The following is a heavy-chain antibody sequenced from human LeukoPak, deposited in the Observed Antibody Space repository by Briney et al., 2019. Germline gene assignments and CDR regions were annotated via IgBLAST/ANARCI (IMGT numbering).Heavy chain of an antibody. J-gene: IGHJ4*02. CDR1: GGSISSYY. V-gene: IGHV4-59*01. Sequence: PSETLSLTCTVSGGSISSYYWSWIRQPPGKGLEWIGYIYYSGSTNCNPSLKSRVTISVDTSKNQFSLKLSSVTAADTAVYYCASFYYDSSGYYPNGVDYWGQGTLVTVSS. D-gene: IGHD3-22*01. CDR2: IYYSGST. CDR3: ASFYYDSSGYYPNGVDY.